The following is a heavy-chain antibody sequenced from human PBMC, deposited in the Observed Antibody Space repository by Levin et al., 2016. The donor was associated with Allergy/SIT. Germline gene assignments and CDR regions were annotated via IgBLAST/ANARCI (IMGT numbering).Heavy chain of an antibody. CDR3: ARDGRFGELLSSYYYYYYMDV. J-gene: IGHJ6*03. Sequence: WIRQPPGKGLEWVSYISSSNSTIYYADSVKGRFTISRDNAKNSLYLQMNSLRAEDTAVYYCARDGRFGELLSSYYYYYYMDVWGKGTTVTVSS. D-gene: IGHD3-10*01. CDR2: ISSSNSTI. V-gene: IGHV3-48*01.